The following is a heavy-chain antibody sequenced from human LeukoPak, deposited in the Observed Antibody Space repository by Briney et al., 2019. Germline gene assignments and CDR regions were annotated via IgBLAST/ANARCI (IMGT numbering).Heavy chain of an antibody. CDR3: ALLAVASDFDY. V-gene: IGHV3-48*03. CDR2: IGSSGRTR. Sequence: SGGSLRLPCAVSGFPFSFFEINWVRQAPGKGLEWVSNIGSSGRTRYYADSVKGRFSISRDNAKNSLYLQMNSLRVEDTGVYYCALLAVASDFDYWGQGALVTVSS. D-gene: IGHD6-19*01. CDR1: GFPFSFFE. J-gene: IGHJ4*02.